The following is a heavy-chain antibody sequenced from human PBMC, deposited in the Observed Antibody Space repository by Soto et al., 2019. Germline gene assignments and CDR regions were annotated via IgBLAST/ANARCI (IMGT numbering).Heavy chain of an antibody. CDR1: GYTFTGYY. CDR2: INPNSGGT. J-gene: IGHJ4*02. D-gene: IGHD1-1*01. Sequence: ASVKVSCKASGYTFTGYYMHWVRQAPGQGLEWMGWINPNSGGTNYAQKFQGRVTMTRDTSISTAYMELSRLRSDDTAVYYCARILDAWGGFDYWGQGTLVTVSS. CDR3: ARILDAWGGFDY. V-gene: IGHV1-2*02.